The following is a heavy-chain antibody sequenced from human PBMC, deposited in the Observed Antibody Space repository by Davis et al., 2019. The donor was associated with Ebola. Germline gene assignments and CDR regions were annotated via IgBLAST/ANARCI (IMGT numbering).Heavy chain of an antibody. CDR2: IKQDGSAK. Sequence: GGSLRLSCAASGFTFSSYWMSWVRQAPGKGLEWVANIKQDGSAKYYVDSVKGRFTISRDNSKNTLYLQMNSLRAEDTAVYYCARVDAAMVFYGMDVWGQGTTVTVSS. D-gene: IGHD5-18*01. V-gene: IGHV3-7*03. CDR1: GFTFSSYW. J-gene: IGHJ6*02. CDR3: ARVDAAMVFYGMDV.